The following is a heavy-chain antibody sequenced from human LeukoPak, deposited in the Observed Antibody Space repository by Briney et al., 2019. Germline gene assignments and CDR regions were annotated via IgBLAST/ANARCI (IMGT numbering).Heavy chain of an antibody. CDR3: AELGITMIGGV. Sequence: SGGSLRLSCEDSGFTFRSYEMNWVRQAPGKGLEWIAYLSSSGSAFSYADSVKGRFTIARDNAKNSLYLQMNSLRAEDTAVYYCAELGITMIGGVWGKGTTVTISS. CDR1: GFTFRSYE. D-gene: IGHD3-10*02. J-gene: IGHJ6*04. V-gene: IGHV3-48*03. CDR2: LSSSGSAF.